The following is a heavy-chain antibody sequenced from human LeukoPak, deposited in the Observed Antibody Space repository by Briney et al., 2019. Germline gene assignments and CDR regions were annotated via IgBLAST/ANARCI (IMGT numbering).Heavy chain of an antibody. CDR3: ATRGLSGYYYGMDV. CDR2: MSSGGST. D-gene: IGHD3/OR15-3a*01. V-gene: IGHV3-66*01. Sequence: QPGGSLRLSCAASGFTVSRNYMSWARLAPGKGLEWVSIMSSGGSTHYADSVKGRFTISRDYSKNTVYLQMNSLRAEDTAVYYCATRGLSGYYYGMDVWGQGTTVTVSS. CDR1: GFTVSRNY. J-gene: IGHJ6*02.